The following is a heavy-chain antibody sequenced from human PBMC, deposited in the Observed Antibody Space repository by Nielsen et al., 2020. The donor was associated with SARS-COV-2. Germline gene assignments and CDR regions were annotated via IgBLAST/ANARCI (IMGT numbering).Heavy chain of an antibody. Sequence: SETLSLTCAVYGGSFSGYYWSWIRQPPGKGLEWIGEINHSGSTNHNPSLKSRVTISVDTSKNQFSLKLSSVTAADTAVYYCARSSPFYDILTGYYKAEYFQHWGQGTLVTVSS. CDR1: GGSFSGYY. CDR2: INHSGST. CDR3: ARSSPFYDILTGYYKAEYFQH. D-gene: IGHD3-9*01. J-gene: IGHJ1*01. V-gene: IGHV4-34*01.